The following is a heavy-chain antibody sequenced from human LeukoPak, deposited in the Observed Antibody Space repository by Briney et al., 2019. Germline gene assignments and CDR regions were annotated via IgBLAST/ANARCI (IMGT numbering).Heavy chain of an antibody. Sequence: AGGSLRLSCAASGFTFSSYSMNWVRQAPGKGLEWVSYISSSSSTIYYADSVKGRFTISRDNAKNSLYLQMNSLRAEDTAVYYCARGSRDLYSGRSREYFDYWGQGTLVTVSS. D-gene: IGHD6-19*01. J-gene: IGHJ4*02. CDR2: ISSSSSTI. V-gene: IGHV3-48*04. CDR3: ARGSRDLYSGRSREYFDY. CDR1: GFTFSSYS.